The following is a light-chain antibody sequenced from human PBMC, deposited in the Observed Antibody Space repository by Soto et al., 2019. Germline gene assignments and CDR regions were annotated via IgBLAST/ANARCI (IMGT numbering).Light chain of an antibody. CDR1: SSDVGGYTY. J-gene: IGLJ1*01. Sequence: QSVLTQPASVTGAPVQSSTISCAGTSSDVGGYTYVSWYQQHPGKAPKLMIYDVSNRPSGVSNRFSGSKSGNTASLTISGLQAEDEADYYCTSYTSSSTPYVFGGGTKVTVL. CDR3: TSYTSSSTPYV. V-gene: IGLV2-14*01. CDR2: DVS.